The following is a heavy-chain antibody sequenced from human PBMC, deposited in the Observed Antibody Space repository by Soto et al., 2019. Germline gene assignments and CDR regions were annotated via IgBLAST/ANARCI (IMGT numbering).Heavy chain of an antibody. Sequence: QVQMVQSGPEVKKPGASVKVSCKTSGYNFTSYGVAWVRQAPGQGLEWMGWISTAKGDTTYAQKFQGRVTMTTDTSTSTAYMELRSLRSDDTAVYYCATRSPAFDFWGQGTLVTVSA. V-gene: IGHV1-18*01. CDR1: GYNFTSYG. J-gene: IGHJ4*02. CDR2: ISTAKGDT. CDR3: ATRSPAFDF.